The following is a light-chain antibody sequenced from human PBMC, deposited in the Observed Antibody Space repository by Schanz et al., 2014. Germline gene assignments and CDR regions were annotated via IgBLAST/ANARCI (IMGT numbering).Light chain of an antibody. CDR2: WAS. CDR1: QSVLYSSNNKNY. V-gene: IGKV4-1*01. CDR3: QQYYSTPT. J-gene: IGKJ5*01. Sequence: DIVMTQSPDSLAVSLGERASIHCKSSQSVLYSSNNKNYLAWYQQKPGQPPKLLIYWASNRQSGVPDRFSGSGSGTDFTLTISSLQAEDVAVYYCQQYYSTPTFGQGTRLEIK.